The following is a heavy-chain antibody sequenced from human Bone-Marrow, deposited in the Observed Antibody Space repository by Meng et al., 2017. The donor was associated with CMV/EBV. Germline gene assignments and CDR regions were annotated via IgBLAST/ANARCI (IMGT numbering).Heavy chain of an antibody. Sequence: GESPKISCAASGFTFSNYSMNWVRQAPGKGLEWVSSISSSSTYIYSADSVKGRFTISRDNSKNTLYLHMNSLRAEDTAVYYCAKGYDVVVVAATPGYWGQGTLVTVSS. D-gene: IGHD2-15*01. CDR2: ISSSSTYI. CDR3: AKGYDVVVVAATPGY. CDR1: GFTFSNYS. V-gene: IGHV3-21*04. J-gene: IGHJ4*02.